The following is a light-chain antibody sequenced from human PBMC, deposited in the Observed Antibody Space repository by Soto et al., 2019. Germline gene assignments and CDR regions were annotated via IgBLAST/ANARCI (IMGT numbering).Light chain of an antibody. J-gene: IGLJ1*01. CDR3: NSYTSKSTGV. V-gene: IGLV2-14*01. CDR2: ELI. Sequence: VSWYQQHPGKAPKLIIYELINRPSGVSNRFSGSKSGNTASLTISGLQAEYEADYYCNSYTSKSTGVFGTGTKLNVL.